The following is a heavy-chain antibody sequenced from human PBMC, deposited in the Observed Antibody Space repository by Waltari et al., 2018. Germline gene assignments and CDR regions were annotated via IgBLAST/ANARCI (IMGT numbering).Heavy chain of an antibody. D-gene: IGHD6-19*01. CDR3: ARDEGQWLEYFQY. Sequence: EVQLLESGGGLVQPGGSLRLSCAASGFTFGNYAMSWVRQAPGRGLEWVSVVYSGGTTYYADSVKGRFTISRDNSKNTLYLQMNSLRAEDTAMYYCARDEGQWLEYFQYWGQGTLVTVSS. CDR1: GFTFGNYA. J-gene: IGHJ1*01. CDR2: VYSGGTT. V-gene: IGHV3-23*03.